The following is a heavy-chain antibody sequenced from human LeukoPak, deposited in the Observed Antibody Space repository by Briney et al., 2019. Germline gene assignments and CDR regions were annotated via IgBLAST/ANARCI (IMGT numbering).Heavy chain of an antibody. CDR3: ARDRSTISPNWFDP. CDR1: GGSLSSYY. Sequence: SETLSLTCTVSGGSLSSYYWSWIRQPPGKGLEWIGYIYYSGSTNYNPSLKSRVTISVDTSKNQFSLKLSSVTAADTAVYYCARDRSTISPNWFDPWGQGTLVTVSS. D-gene: IGHD5-12*01. CDR2: IYYSGST. J-gene: IGHJ5*02. V-gene: IGHV4-59*01.